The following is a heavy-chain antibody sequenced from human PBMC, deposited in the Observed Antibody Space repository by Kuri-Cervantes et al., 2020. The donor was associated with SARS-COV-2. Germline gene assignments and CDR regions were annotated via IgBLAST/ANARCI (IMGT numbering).Heavy chain of an antibody. D-gene: IGHD3-22*01. CDR3: ARRGDYYDSSGYYYHLQYYFDY. J-gene: IGHJ4*02. CDR1: GGSISSHY. V-gene: IGHV4-59*08. Sequence: GSLRLSCTVSGGSISSHYWSWIRQPPGKGLEWIGYIYYSGSTNYNPSLKSRVTISVDTSKNQFSLKLSSVTAADTAVYYCARRGDYYDSSGYYYHLQYYFDYWGQGTLVTVSS. CDR2: IYYSGST.